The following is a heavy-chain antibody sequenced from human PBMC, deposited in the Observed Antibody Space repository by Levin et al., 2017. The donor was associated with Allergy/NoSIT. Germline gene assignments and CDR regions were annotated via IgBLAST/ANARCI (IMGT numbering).Heavy chain of an antibody. J-gene: IGHJ3*02. CDR1: GGSFSDYY. D-gene: IGHD3/OR15-3a*01. CDR3: ARHLAFYYVWKTDAFDI. CDR2: INRRGST. V-gene: IGHV4-34*01. Sequence: SETLSLTCAVYGGSFSDYYWSWIRQPPGKGLEWIGEINRRGSTNYNPSLKSRVAISLDTSKNQFSLKLTSVTAADTAVYYRARHLAFYYVWKTDAFDIWGRGTMVTVSS.